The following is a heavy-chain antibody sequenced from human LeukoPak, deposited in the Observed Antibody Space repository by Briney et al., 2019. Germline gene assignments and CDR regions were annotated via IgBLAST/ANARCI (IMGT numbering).Heavy chain of an antibody. CDR3: ARGGVYCSGGSCFSRARIFDY. J-gene: IGHJ4*02. V-gene: IGHV3-48*03. CDR1: GFTFSSYE. CDR2: ISSSGSTI. D-gene: IGHD2-15*01. Sequence: PGGSLRLSCAASGFTFSSYEMNWVRQAPGKGLEGVSYISSSGSTIYYADSVKGRFTISRDNAENSLYLQMNSLRAEDTAVYYCARGGVYCSGGSCFSRARIFDYWGQGTLVTVSS.